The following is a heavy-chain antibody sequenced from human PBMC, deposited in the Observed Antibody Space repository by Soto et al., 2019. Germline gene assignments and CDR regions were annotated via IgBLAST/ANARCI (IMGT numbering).Heavy chain of an antibody. V-gene: IGHV4-30-2*01. Sequence: SETLSLTCAVSGGSISSGGYSWSWIRQPPGKGLEWIGYIYHSGSTYYNPSLKSRVTISVDRSKNQSSLKLSSVTAADTAVYYCARDARGSYAGFDPWGQGTLVTVSS. CDR3: ARDARGSYAGFDP. CDR2: IYHSGST. D-gene: IGHD2-2*01. CDR1: GGSISSGGYS. J-gene: IGHJ5*02.